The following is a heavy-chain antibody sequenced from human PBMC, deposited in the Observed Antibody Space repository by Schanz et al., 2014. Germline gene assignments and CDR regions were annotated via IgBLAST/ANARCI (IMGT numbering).Heavy chain of an antibody. V-gene: IGHV4-39*01. CDR1: GGSISTSSRY. Sequence: QLHLQESGPGLAKPSETLSLICSVSGGSISTSSRYWGWIRQSPGKGLEWLGSLYYTGKTHYNPSLKIKSTIPQAPPKTHFPLTLPSVTAADTAVYYCVRHGNYEFWHGPTPQFENWGQGTLVTVS. J-gene: IGHJ4*02. CDR3: VRHGNYEFWHGPTPQFEN. D-gene: IGHD3-3*01. CDR2: LYYTGKT.